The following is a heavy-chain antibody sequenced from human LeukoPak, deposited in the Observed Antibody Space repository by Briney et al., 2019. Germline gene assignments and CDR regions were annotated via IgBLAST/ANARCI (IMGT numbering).Heavy chain of an antibody. V-gene: IGHV3-66*02. CDR3: ARGLVEMATLDY. CDR1: GFTVSSNY. CDR2: IYSGGST. Sequence: GGSLRLSCAASGFTVSSNYMSWVRQAPGKGLEWVSVIYSGGSTYYADPVKGRFTISRDNSKNTLYLQMNSLRAEDTAVYYCARGLVEMATLDYWGQGTLVTVSS. D-gene: IGHD5-24*01. J-gene: IGHJ4*02.